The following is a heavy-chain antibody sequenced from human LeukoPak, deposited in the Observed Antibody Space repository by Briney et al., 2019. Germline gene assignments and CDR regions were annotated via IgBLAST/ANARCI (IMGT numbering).Heavy chain of an antibody. CDR2: IIPILGIA. CDR1: GGTFSSYA. V-gene: IGHV1-69*04. Sequence: ASVKVSCTASGGTFSSYAISWVRQAPGQGLEWMGRIIPILGIANYAQKFQGRVTITADKSTGTAYMELSSLRSEDTAVYYCARDRYNWNDEGTYYYGSSGYSHFDYWGQGTLVTVSS. J-gene: IGHJ4*02. D-gene: IGHD3-22*01. CDR3: ARDRYNWNDEGTYYYGSSGYSHFDY.